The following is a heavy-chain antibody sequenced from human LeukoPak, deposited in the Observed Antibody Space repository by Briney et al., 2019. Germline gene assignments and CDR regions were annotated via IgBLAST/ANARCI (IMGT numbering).Heavy chain of an antibody. CDR1: GGTFSSYA. CDR2: IIPIFGTA. V-gene: IGHV1-69*05. CDR3: ARTKMIKDYGGLDY. J-gene: IGHJ4*02. D-gene: IGHD4-23*01. Sequence: SVKVSCKASGGTFSSYAISWVRQAPGQGLEWMGGIIPIFGTANYAQKFQGRVTITTDESTSTAYMELSSLRSEDTAVYYCARTKMIKDYGGLDYWGQGTLVTVSS.